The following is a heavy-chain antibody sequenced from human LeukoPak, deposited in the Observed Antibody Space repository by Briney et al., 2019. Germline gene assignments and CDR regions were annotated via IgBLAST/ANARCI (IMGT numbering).Heavy chain of an antibody. D-gene: IGHD6-19*01. V-gene: IGHV4-59*01. CDR3: ARALRSGWYGGFDP. Sequence: PSETLSLTCTVSGECLSSYYWSWLRQPPGTGLDWIGYMHYSGGTKDNSSVEARLTISVDTSNNQFSLTLISVTAADTAVHYCARALRSGWYGGFDPWGQGILVTVSS. CDR2: MHYSGGT. J-gene: IGHJ5*02. CDR1: GECLSSYY.